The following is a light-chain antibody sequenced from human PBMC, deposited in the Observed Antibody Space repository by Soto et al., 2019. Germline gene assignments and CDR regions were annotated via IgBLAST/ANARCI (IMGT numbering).Light chain of an antibody. CDR1: QSVSSSY. J-gene: IGKJ4*01. V-gene: IGKV3-20*01. CDR2: GAS. CDR3: KKYGSSLQT. Sequence: EIVLTQSPGTLSLSPGERATLSCRASQSVSSSYLAWYQQKPGQAPRLLIYGASSRATGIPDRFSGSGSGTDFTLTISRLEPEDFAVYYCKKYGSSLQTFAGGTRVDIK.